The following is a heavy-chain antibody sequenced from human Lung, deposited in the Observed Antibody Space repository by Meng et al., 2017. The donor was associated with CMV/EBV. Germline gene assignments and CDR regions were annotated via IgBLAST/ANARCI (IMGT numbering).Heavy chain of an antibody. CDR3: ARGAHYDILTGYYTLFDY. J-gene: IGHJ4*02. V-gene: IGHV1-69*10. Sequence: FSSYAISWVRQAPGQGLEWMGGIIPIRGIANYAQKFQGRVTITADKSTSTAYMELSSLRSEDTAVYYCARGAHYDILTGYYTLFDYWGQGTLVTVSS. CDR2: IIPIRGIA. D-gene: IGHD3-9*01. CDR1: FSSYA.